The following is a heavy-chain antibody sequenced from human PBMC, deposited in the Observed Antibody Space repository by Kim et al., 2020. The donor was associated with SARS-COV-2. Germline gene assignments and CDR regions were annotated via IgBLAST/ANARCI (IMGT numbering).Heavy chain of an antibody. CDR3: ARDDCSSTSCYYGMDV. J-gene: IGHJ6*02. CDR1: GFTFSSYW. CDR2: INSDGSST. D-gene: IGHD2-2*01. Sequence: GGSLRLSCGASGFTFSSYWMQWVRQAPGKGLVWVSRINSDGSSTSYADSVKGRFTISRDNAKNTLYLQMNSLRAEDTAVYYCARDDCSSTSCYYGMDVWGQGTMVTVSS. V-gene: IGHV3-74*01.